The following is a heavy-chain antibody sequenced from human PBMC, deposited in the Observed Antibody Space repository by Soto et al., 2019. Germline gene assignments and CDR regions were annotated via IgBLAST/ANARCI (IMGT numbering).Heavy chain of an antibody. D-gene: IGHD3-3*01. CDR3: AKDSRLPGFGLLIHAFDM. CDR1: GFTFSSYE. J-gene: IGHJ3*02. V-gene: IGHV3-48*03. Sequence: GGSLRLSCAASGFTFSSYEMHWVRQAPGKGLEWISYISSTGSGTHYADSVKGRFTMSRDNTNNTLYLQMNSLRVEDTATYYCAKDSRLPGFGLLIHAFDMWGHGTMVTVSS. CDR2: ISSTGSGT.